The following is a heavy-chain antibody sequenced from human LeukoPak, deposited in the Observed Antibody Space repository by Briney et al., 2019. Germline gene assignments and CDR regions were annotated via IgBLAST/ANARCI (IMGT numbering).Heavy chain of an antibody. CDR2: INPNSGGT. D-gene: IGHD2-2*01. J-gene: IGHJ4*02. V-gene: IGHV1-2*02. Sequence: ASVKVSCKASGYTFTGYYMHWVRQAPGQGLGWMGWINPNSGGTNYAQKFQGRVTMTRDTSISTAYMELSRLRSDDTAVYYCARSDEDAYHPFDYWGQGTLVTVSS. CDR3: ARSDEDAYHPFDY. CDR1: GYTFTGYY.